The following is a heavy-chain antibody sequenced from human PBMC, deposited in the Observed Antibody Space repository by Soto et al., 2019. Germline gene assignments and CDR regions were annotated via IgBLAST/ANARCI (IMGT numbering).Heavy chain of an antibody. Sequence: ASVKVSCKASGYTFTSYYMHWVRQAPGQGXEWMGIINPSGGSTSYAQKFQGRVTMTRGTSTSTVYMELSSLRSEDTAVYYCARASRLHQYFDWYPGDWFDPWGQGTLVTVSS. J-gene: IGHJ5*02. D-gene: IGHD3-9*01. V-gene: IGHV1-46*01. CDR2: INPSGGST. CDR3: ARASRLHQYFDWYPGDWFDP. CDR1: GYTFTSYY.